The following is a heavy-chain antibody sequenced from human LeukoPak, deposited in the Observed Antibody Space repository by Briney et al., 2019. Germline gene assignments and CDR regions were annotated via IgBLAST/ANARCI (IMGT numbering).Heavy chain of an antibody. Sequence: GGSLRLSCAASGFTFSSYSMNWVRQAPGKGLEWVSSISSSSSYIYYADSVKGRFTISRDNAKNSLYLQMNSLRAEDTAVYYCARDYGSGSSQYYFDYWGREPWSPSPQ. CDR3: ARDYGSGSSQYYFDY. J-gene: IGHJ4*02. CDR1: GFTFSSYS. V-gene: IGHV3-21*01. D-gene: IGHD3-10*01. CDR2: ISSSSSYI.